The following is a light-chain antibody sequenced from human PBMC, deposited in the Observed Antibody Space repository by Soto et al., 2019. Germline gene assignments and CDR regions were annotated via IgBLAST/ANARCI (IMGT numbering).Light chain of an antibody. V-gene: IGLV1-40*01. CDR1: SSNIGAGYD. J-gene: IGLJ2*01. CDR3: QSYDSSLSGHVV. CDR2: GNS. Sequence: QLVLTQPPSVSGAPGQRVTISCTGSSSNIGAGYDVHWYQQLPGTAPKLLIYGNSNRPSGVPDRFSGSKSGTSASLAITGLQAEDEADYYCQSYDSSLSGHVVFGGGTKVT.